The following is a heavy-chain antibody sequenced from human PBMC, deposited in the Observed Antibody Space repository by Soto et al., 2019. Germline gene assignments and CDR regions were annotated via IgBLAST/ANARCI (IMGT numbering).Heavy chain of an antibody. D-gene: IGHD6-19*01. CDR3: AGMQWLGPFHY. CDR2: ISYDGSNK. CDR1: GFTFSSYG. V-gene: IGHV3-30*03. Sequence: GGSLRLSCAASGFTFSSYGMHWVRQAPGKGLEWVAVISYDGSNKYYADSVKGRFTISRDNSKNTLYLQMNSLRAEDTAVYYCAGMQWLGPFHYWGQGTLVTVSS. J-gene: IGHJ4*02.